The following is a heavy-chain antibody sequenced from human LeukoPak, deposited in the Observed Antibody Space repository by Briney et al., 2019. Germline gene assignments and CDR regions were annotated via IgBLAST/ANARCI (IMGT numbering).Heavy chain of an antibody. Sequence: GGSLRLSCAASGFTFSSYAMSWVRQAPGRGLEWVSSISGSGGSTYYADSVKGRFTISRDNSKNTLYLQMNSLRAEDTAVYYCAKANHLYCSSTSCYVDYWGQGTLVTVSS. V-gene: IGHV3-23*01. D-gene: IGHD2-2*01. CDR1: GFTFSSYA. J-gene: IGHJ4*02. CDR2: ISGSGGST. CDR3: AKANHLYCSSTSCYVDY.